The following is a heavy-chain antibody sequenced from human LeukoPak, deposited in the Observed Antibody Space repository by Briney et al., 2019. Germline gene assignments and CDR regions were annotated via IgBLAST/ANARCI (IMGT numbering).Heavy chain of an antibody. D-gene: IGHD2-15*01. CDR3: ARGTPIGYCSGGSCQDAFDI. Sequence: ASVKVSCKASGYTFTGYYMHWVRQAPGQGLEWMGWINPNSGGTNYAQKFQGRVTMTRDTSISTAYMELSRLRSDDTAVYYCARGTPIGYCSGGSCQDAFDIRGQGTMVTVSS. CDR1: GYTFTGYY. J-gene: IGHJ3*02. V-gene: IGHV1-2*02. CDR2: INPNSGGT.